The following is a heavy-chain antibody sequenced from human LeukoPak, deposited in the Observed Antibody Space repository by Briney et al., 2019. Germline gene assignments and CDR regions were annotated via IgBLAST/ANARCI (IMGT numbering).Heavy chain of an antibody. Sequence: PGGSLRLSCSVSVFTFSTYVMHCVRQAPGKGLEYCSAISSNGDNTYYADSVKGRFTISRENSKNTLYLQMSSLRADDTAAYYCVRGTGYWGQGTLVTVSS. CDR2: ISSNGDNT. V-gene: IGHV3-64D*06. CDR3: VRGTGY. J-gene: IGHJ4*02. CDR1: VFTFSTYV.